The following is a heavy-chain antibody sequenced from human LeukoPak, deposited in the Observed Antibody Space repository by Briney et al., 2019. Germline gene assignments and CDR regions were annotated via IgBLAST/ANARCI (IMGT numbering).Heavy chain of an antibody. CDR3: VKDRWVDY. J-gene: IGHJ4*02. CDR1: GFIFSSYA. V-gene: IGHV3-64D*09. CDR2: ISSEGGST. Sequence: GGPLRLSCSASGFIFSSYAMHWVRQATGKGVEYVSSISSEGGSTYYADSVKGRFTISRDNSKNTLYLQMSSLRAEDTALYYCVKDRWVDYWGQGTLVTVSS. D-gene: IGHD4-23*01.